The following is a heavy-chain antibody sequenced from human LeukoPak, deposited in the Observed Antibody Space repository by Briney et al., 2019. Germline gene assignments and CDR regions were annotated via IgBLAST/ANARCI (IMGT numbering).Heavy chain of an antibody. Sequence: GGSLRLSCAASGFTFSSYEMNWVRQAPGKGLEWVSYISSSGSTIYYADSVKGRFTISRDNAKNSLYLQMNSLRAEDTAVYYRARAYAHYYDILTGYYGYWGQGTLVTVSS. CDR1: GFTFSSYE. V-gene: IGHV3-48*03. D-gene: IGHD3-9*01. CDR2: ISSSGSTI. CDR3: ARAYAHYYDILTGYYGY. J-gene: IGHJ4*02.